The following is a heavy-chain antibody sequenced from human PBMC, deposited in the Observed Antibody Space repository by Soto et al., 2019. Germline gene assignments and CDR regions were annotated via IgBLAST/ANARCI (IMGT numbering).Heavy chain of an antibody. Sequence: QVQLVQSGAEVKKPGSSVKISCKTSRGTFISWVRQAPGQGLEWMGGIIPILGTANYAQKFQDRVTITADESTTTVYIDLSSLRSEDTAVYYCARIGSDRSGYQYYFDYWGQGTLVTVSS. CDR3: ARIGSDRSGYQYYFDY. CDR2: IIPILGTA. V-gene: IGHV1-69*01. D-gene: IGHD3-22*01. J-gene: IGHJ4*02. CDR1: RGTF.